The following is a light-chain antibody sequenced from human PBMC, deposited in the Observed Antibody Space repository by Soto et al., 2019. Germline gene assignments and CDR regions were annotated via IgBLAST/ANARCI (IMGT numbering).Light chain of an antibody. J-gene: IGKJ3*01. Sequence: EIVLTQSPATLSLSPGERATLSCRASQSVGSFLAWYQQKSGQPPRLLIYDASNRAPGIPARFSGSGSGTDFTLTISSLEPEDFAVYYCQHRNKWLGTFGPGTKVEIK. CDR2: DAS. CDR1: QSVGSF. CDR3: QHRNKWLGT. V-gene: IGKV3-11*01.